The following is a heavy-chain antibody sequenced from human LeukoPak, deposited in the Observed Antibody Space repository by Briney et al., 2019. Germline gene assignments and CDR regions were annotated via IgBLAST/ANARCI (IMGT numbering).Heavy chain of an antibody. V-gene: IGHV3-74*01. D-gene: IGHD3-22*01. J-gene: IGHJ4*02. Sequence: GGSLRLSCAASGFTFSSYWMHWVRQAPGKGLVWVSRINSNGSSTSYADSVKGRFTISRDNAKNTLYLQMNSLRAEDTAVYYCARGTLYYYDSSGYYWIDYWGQGTLVTVSS. CDR1: GFTFSSYW. CDR3: ARGTLYYYDSSGYYWIDY. CDR2: INSNGSST.